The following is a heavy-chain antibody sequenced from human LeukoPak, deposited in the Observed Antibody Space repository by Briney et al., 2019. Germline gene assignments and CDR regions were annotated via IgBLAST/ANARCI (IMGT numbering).Heavy chain of an antibody. D-gene: IGHD3-3*02. V-gene: IGHV1-2*02. J-gene: IGHJ4*02. CDR1: GYTRTKLS. CDR3: ARAHSFRSCDS. CDR2: INPNSGAT. Sequence: ASVKVSCKVSGYTRTKLSMHWVRQAPGKGLEWMGWINPNSGATNYAQKFQGRVFMTRDTSINTAYMELSSLRSDDTAVYYCARAHSFRSCDSWGQGTLVTVSS.